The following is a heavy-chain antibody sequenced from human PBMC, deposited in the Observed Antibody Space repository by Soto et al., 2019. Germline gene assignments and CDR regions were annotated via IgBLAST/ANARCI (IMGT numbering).Heavy chain of an antibody. Sequence: GESLKISCKGSGYSFANYWIGWVRQMPGKGLEWMGIIYPGGSDTRYSPSFQGQVTISADKSISTAYLQWSSLKAPDSAIYYCARRTDYYYYFDYWGQGALVTVSS. D-gene: IGHD3-9*01. J-gene: IGHJ4*02. CDR1: GYSFANYW. V-gene: IGHV5-51*01. CDR2: IYPGGSDT. CDR3: ARRTDYYYYFDY.